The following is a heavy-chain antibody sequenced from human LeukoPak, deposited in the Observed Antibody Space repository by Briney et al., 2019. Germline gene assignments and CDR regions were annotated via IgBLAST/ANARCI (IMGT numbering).Heavy chain of an antibody. V-gene: IGHV3-30-3*01. J-gene: IGHJ6*02. Sequence: PGGSLRLSCAASGFTFSSYAMHWVRQAPGKGLEWVAVISNDGSNKYYADSVKGRFTISRDNSKNTPYLQMNSLRAEDTAVYYCARDGEVGDYYGMDVWGQGTTVTVSS. CDR2: ISNDGSNK. CDR1: GFTFSSYA. CDR3: ARDGEVGDYYGMDV. D-gene: IGHD3-10*01.